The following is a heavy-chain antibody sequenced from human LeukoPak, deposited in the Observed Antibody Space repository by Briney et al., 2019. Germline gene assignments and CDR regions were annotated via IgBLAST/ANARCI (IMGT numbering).Heavy chain of an antibody. J-gene: IGHJ4*02. CDR1: GYYFTNYW. Sequence: GESLKISCKGSGYYFTNYWMAWVRPMPGKGLEYMGFIYPGENNIRYSPPFQGQVTISADKSINTAYLQWNSLKASDTAMHYCARHITTSSTSSHFDSWGQGTLVTVFS. D-gene: IGHD6-6*01. CDR2: IYPGENNI. V-gene: IGHV5-51*01. CDR3: ARHITTSSTSSHFDS.